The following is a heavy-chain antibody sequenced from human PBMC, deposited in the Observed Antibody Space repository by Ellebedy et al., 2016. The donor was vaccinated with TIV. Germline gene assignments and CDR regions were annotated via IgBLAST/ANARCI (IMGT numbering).Heavy chain of an antibody. V-gene: IGHV4-31*03. CDR2: IYYSGST. CDR3: ARSTPRWIAAAGTAVGYYYMDV. CDR1: GGSISSGGYY. Sequence: SETLSLTXTVSGGSISSGGYYWSWIRQHPGKGLEWIGYIYYSGSTYYNPSLKSRVTISVDTSKNQFSLKLSSVTAADTAVYYCARSTPRWIAAAGTAVGYYYMDVWGKGTTVTVSS. D-gene: IGHD6-13*01. J-gene: IGHJ6*03.